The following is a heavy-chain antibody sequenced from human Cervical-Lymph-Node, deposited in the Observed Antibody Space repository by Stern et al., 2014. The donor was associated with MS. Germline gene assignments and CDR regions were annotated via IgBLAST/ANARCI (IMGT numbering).Heavy chain of an antibody. CDR2: TIPIVAAA. V-gene: IGHV1-69*06. CDR1: GGIFRNYA. J-gene: IGHJ4*02. Sequence: VQLVQSGAEVRKPGSSVKVSCKASGGIFRNYAITWVRQAPGQGLEWMGSTIPIVAAANYAQRFQGRLTITADKSTSTAYMELSSLTPEDTAVYYCAREWDCTNGVCRPQNDYWGQGTLVTVSS. CDR3: AREWDCTNGVCRPQNDY. D-gene: IGHD2-8*01.